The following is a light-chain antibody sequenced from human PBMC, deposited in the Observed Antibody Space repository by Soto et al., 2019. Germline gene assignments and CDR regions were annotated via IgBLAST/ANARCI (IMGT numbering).Light chain of an antibody. CDR3: QEYSGDSGLT. Sequence: DIQMTQSPSTLSASIGDRVTITCRASQNIRSWVAWYQQKPGKAPELLIYSASGVESGVPSRFSGSGFETEFPLTISSLHPYEFATEYCQEYSGDSGLTFGGGTKVEIK. CDR1: QNIRSW. J-gene: IGKJ4*01. CDR2: SAS. V-gene: IGKV1-5*03.